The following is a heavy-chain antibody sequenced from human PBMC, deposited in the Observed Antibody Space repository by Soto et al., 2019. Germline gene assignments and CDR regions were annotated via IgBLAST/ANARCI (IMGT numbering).Heavy chain of an antibody. V-gene: IGHV3-15*07. CDR1: GFTFSKAW. D-gene: IGHD6-6*01. CDR3: TTEGAVRPGYYYYYGMDV. CDR2: IKSKTDGGTT. Sequence: PGGSLRLSCAASGFTFSKAWMNWVRQAPGKGLEWVGRIKSKTDGGTTDYAAPVKGRFTISRDDSKNSLYLQMNSLKTEDTAVYYCTTEGAVRPGYYYYYGMDVWGQGTTVTVSS. J-gene: IGHJ6*02.